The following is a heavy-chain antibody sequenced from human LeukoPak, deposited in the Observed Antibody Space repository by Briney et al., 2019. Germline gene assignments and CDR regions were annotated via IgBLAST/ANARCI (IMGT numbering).Heavy chain of an antibody. CDR2: INHSGST. CDR3: ARFARPRYYYGSGSYYRVTDYFDY. Sequence: ETLSLTCTVSGGSISSYYWSWIRQPPGKGLEWIGEINHSGSTNYNPSLKSRVTISVDTSKNQFSLKLSSVTAADTAVYYCARFARPRYYYGSGSYYRVTDYFDYWGQGTLVTVSS. D-gene: IGHD3-10*01. CDR1: GGSISSYY. V-gene: IGHV4-34*01. J-gene: IGHJ4*02.